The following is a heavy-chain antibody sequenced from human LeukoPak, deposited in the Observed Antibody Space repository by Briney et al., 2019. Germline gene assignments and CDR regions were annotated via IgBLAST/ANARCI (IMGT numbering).Heavy chain of an antibody. CDR3: AKDDGDYAKGYYFEY. CDR1: GFIFSDYG. J-gene: IGHJ4*02. V-gene: IGHV3-33*06. CDR2: IWNNGNNR. Sequence: GGSLRLSCAASGFIFSDYGMHWVRQAPGKGLEWVAVIWNNGNNRYADSVRGRFTISRDDSKNTLYLQMDSLRAEDTAVYYCAKDDGDYAKGYYFEYWGQGTLVTVAS. D-gene: IGHD4-17*01.